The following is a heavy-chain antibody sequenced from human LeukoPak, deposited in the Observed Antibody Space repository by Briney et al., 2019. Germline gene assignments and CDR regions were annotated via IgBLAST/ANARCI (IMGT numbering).Heavy chain of an antibody. CDR1: GYTLTELS. D-gene: IGHD3-3*01. CDR3: SSSSGPLYYDLWSGYLDY. V-gene: IGHV1-24*01. CDR2: FDPEDGET. J-gene: IGHJ4*02. Sequence: ASVKVSCKVSGYTLTELSMHWLRQAPGKGLEWMGGFDPEDGETIYAQKFQGRVTMTEDTSTDTAYMELSSLRSEDKAVAYCSSSSGPLYYDLWSGYLDYWGQGTLVTVSS.